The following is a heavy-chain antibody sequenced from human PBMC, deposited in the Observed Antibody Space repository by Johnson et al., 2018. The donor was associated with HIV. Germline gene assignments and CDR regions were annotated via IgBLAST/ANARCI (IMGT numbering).Heavy chain of an antibody. CDR2: IYSGGST. CDR1: GFTVSSNY. V-gene: IGHV3-66*01. D-gene: IGHD3-22*01. Sequence: VQLVESGGGLVQPGGSLRLSCAASGFTVSSNYMSWVRQAPGKGLEWVSVIYSGGSTYYADSVKGRFTISRDNSKNTLFRQMNSLRAEDTAVYYCAKDPAVVPPICFDVWGQGTVVTVSS. J-gene: IGHJ3*01. CDR3: AKDPAVVPPICFDV.